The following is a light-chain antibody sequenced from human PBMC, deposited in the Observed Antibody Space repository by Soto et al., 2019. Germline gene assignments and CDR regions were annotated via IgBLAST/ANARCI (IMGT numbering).Light chain of an antibody. CDR1: SSDVGGYDY. V-gene: IGLV2-8*01. J-gene: IGLJ2*01. Sequence: QSVLTQPPSASGSRGQSVTISCTGTSSDVGGYDYVSWYQQHPGKAPKLLIYEVTKRPSGVPDRFSGSKSGNTASLTVSGLRAEDEADYYCSSHAGSDHLLFGGGTKLTVL. CDR2: EVT. CDR3: SSHAGSDHLL.